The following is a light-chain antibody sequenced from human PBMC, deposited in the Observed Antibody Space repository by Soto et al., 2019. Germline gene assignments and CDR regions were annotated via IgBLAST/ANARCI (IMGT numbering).Light chain of an antibody. CDR1: SSNIGINA. CDR2: NNN. J-gene: IGLJ1*01. V-gene: IGLV1-44*01. Sequence: QSVLTQPPSASGTPGQRVTISCSGGSSNIGINAVNWYQQLPGTAPKLLIYNNNQRPSGVPDRFSGSKSGTSASLAISGLQSDDEADYYCAAWDDSLSGYVFGTGTKLTVL. CDR3: AAWDDSLSGYV.